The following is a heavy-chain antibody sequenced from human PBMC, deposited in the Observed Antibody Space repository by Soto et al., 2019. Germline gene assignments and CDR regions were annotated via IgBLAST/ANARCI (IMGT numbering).Heavy chain of an antibody. Sequence: KTSETLSLTCAVSGHSISSGYYWGWIRQPPGKGLEWIGNVHHNGNTYYNPSLKSRVTISLRTSKNQFSLKLSSVTAADTAVYYCARGADIMATTGDAFDIWGQGTMVTVSS. D-gene: IGHD5-12*01. V-gene: IGHV4-38-2*01. CDR1: GHSISSGYY. J-gene: IGHJ3*02. CDR2: VHHNGNT. CDR3: ARGADIMATTGDAFDI.